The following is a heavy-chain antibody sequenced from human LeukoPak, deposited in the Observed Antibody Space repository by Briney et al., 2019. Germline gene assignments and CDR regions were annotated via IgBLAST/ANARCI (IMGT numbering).Heavy chain of an antibody. Sequence: ASVKVSCKVSGYTLTELSMHWVRQAPGKGLEWMGGFDPADGETIYAQKFQGRVTMTEDTSTDTAYMELSSLRSDDTAVYYCARFCGGDCYTLFDYWGQGTLVTVSS. CDR3: ARFCGGDCYTLFDY. CDR2: FDPADGET. D-gene: IGHD2-21*02. V-gene: IGHV1-24*01. J-gene: IGHJ4*02. CDR1: GYTLTELS.